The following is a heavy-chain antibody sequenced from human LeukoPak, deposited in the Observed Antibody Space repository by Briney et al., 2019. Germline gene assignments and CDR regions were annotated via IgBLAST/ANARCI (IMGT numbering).Heavy chain of an antibody. CDR2: IYYSGST. V-gene: IGHV4-30-4*08. Sequence: SETLSLTCTVSGGSISSGDYYWSWIRQPPGKGLEWVGYIYYSGSTYYNPSLKSRVTISVDTFKNQFSLKLSSVTAADTAVYYCARVVTQGYFDYWGQGTLVTVSS. J-gene: IGHJ4*02. D-gene: IGHD4-23*01. CDR3: ARVVTQGYFDY. CDR1: GGSISSGDYY.